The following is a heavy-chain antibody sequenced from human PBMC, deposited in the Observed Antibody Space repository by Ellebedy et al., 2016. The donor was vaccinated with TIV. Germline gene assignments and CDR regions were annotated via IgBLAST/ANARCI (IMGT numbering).Heavy chain of an antibody. J-gene: IGHJ4*01. D-gene: IGHD4-11*01. V-gene: IGHV3-21*01. CDR2: ISFDGRYT. CDR3: ARDYASHLRFSYTDD. Sequence: GESLKISXATSGFSMSGYEMSWVRQAPGKGLEWVSSISFDGRYTYYAGSVRGRFTISRDNAQSSVFLEMNNLRAEDTAVYYCARDYASHLRFSYTDDWGRGNLIAGSS. CDR1: GFSMSGYE.